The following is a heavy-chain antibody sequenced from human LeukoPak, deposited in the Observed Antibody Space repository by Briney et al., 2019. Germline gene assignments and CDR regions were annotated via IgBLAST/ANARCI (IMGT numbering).Heavy chain of an antibody. CDR2: IQPGDSDT. D-gene: IGHD1-26*01. J-gene: IGHJ4*02. CDR1: GYSFSTYW. Sequence: GESLKISCKASGYSFSTYWIGWVRQMPGKGLEWVWIIQPGDSDTRYSPSFQGQVTLSADKSISTAYLQWSSLKASDTAMYYCARTPSVGTYFGWYLDNWGQGTLVTVSS. CDR3: ARTPSVGTYFGWYLDN. V-gene: IGHV5-51*01.